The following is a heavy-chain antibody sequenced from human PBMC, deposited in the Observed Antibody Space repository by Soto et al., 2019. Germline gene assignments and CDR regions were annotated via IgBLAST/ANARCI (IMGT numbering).Heavy chain of an antibody. CDR2: IIPIFGTA. Sequence: QVQLVQSGAEVKKPGSSVKVSCKASGGTFSSYAISWVRQAPGQGLEWMGGIIPIFGTANYAQKFQGRVTITADESTSTAYMELSSLRSEDTAVYYCARGRDYDILTGYYAWYFDLWGRGTLVTVS. J-gene: IGHJ2*01. CDR3: ARGRDYDILTGYYAWYFDL. V-gene: IGHV1-69*12. CDR1: GGTFSSYA. D-gene: IGHD3-9*01.